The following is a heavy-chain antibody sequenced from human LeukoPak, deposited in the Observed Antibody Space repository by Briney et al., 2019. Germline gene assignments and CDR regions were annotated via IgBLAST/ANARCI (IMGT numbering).Heavy chain of an antibody. D-gene: IGHD3-10*01. CDR3: ARSSFSNGTDV. V-gene: IGHV3-48*03. J-gene: IGHJ6*04. Sequence: GGSLRLSCAASGFTFSSYDMNWVRQAPGKGLEWVSYIGGSRSGIYYADSVKGQFTISRDSARNSLYLQMNSLRAEDTAVYYCARSSFSNGTDVWGRGTTVTVSS. CDR2: IGGSRSGI. CDR1: GFTFSSYD.